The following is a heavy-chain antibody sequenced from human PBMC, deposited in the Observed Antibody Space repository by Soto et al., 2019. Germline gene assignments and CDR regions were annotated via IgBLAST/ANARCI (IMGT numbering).Heavy chain of an antibody. CDR3: ARGEHIAAAGTI. D-gene: IGHD6-13*01. CDR2: IIPIFGTA. V-gene: IGHV1-69*13. Sequence: ASVKVSCKASGGTFSSYAISWVRQAPGQGLEWMGGIIPIFGTANYAQKFQGRVTITADESTSTAYMELSSLRSEDTAMYYCARGEHIAAAGTIWGQGTLVTVSS. CDR1: GGTFSSYA. J-gene: IGHJ4*02.